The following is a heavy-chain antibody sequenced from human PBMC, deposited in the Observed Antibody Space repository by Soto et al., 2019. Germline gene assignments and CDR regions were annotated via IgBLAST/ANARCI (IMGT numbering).Heavy chain of an antibody. CDR2: ISYDGSNK. CDR1: GFTFSSYA. V-gene: IGHV3-30-3*01. J-gene: IGHJ5*02. CDR3: ASSRDGGSYYEDWFDP. D-gene: IGHD1-26*01. Sequence: PGGSLRLSCAASGFTFSSYAMHWVRQAPGKGLEWVAVISYDGSNKYYADSVKGRFTISRDNSKNTLYLQMNSLRAEDTAVYYCASSRDGGSYYEDWFDPWGQGTLVTVSS.